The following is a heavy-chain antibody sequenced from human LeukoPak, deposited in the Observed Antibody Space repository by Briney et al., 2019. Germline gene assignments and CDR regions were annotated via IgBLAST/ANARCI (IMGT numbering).Heavy chain of an antibody. J-gene: IGHJ4*02. CDR2: IKQDGSEK. CDR1: GFTFSSYW. CDR3: ARDNSGSYDF. V-gene: IGHV3-7*01. D-gene: IGHD3-10*01. Sequence: GGSLRLSCAASGFTFSSYWMTWVRQAPGKGLEWVANIKQDGSEKYYVDSVKGRFTISRDNAKNSLYLQMNSLGADDTAVYYCARDNSGSYDFWGQGTLVTVSS.